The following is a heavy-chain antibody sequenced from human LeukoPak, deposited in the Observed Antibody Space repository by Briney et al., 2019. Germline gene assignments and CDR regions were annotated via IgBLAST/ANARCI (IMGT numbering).Heavy chain of an antibody. J-gene: IGHJ4*02. Sequence: GGCLRLACAASGFTFSSNPMSWVRQAPGKGLEWVSGISSSDDYAIYADSVKGRFTISRDNSKSTLYLQMNSLRAEDTAVYYCARKRSNTYPYFDYWGQGTRVSVSS. V-gene: IGHV3-23*01. CDR3: ARKRSNTYPYFDY. CDR1: GFTFSSNP. CDR2: ISSSDDYA. D-gene: IGHD1-26*01.